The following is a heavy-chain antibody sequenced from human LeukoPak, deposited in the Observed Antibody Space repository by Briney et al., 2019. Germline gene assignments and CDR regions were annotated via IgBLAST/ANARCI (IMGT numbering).Heavy chain of an antibody. CDR3: ARGWGAFDY. V-gene: IGHV3-30*03. Sequence: GGSLRLSCAASGFTFSSYGMHWVRQAPGKGLEWVAVISYDGSNKYYADSVKGRLTISRDNSKNTLYLQMNSLRAEDTAVYYCARGWGAFDYWGQGTLVTVSS. CDR2: ISYDGSNK. CDR1: GFTFSSYG. D-gene: IGHD7-27*01. J-gene: IGHJ4*02.